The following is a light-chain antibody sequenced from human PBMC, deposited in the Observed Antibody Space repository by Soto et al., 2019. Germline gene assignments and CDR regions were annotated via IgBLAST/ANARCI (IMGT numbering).Light chain of an antibody. J-gene: IGLJ1*01. CDR2: SNN. CDR3: AAWDDSLNGYV. Sequence: QSVLTQPPSASGTPGQRGTISCSGSSSNIGSNTVNWYQQLPGTAPKLLIYSNNQQSSGVPDRFSGSKSGTSASLAISGLQSEDEADYYCAAWDDSLNGYVFGTGTKLTVL. CDR1: SSNIGSNT. V-gene: IGLV1-44*01.